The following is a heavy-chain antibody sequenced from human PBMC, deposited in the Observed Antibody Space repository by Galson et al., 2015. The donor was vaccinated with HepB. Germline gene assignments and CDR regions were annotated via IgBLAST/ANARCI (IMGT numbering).Heavy chain of an antibody. CDR1: GGSISSGGYS. CDR2: IFHGGIT. J-gene: IGHJ3*02. Sequence: TLSLTCAVSGGSISSGGYSWSWIRQPPGKALEWIGYIFHGGITYNPSLKSRVTIPVDGSKNQFPLKLSSVTAADTAVYYCARARYYDSNGYYDAYDSWGEGKTVTVSS. CDR3: ARARYYDSNGYYDAYDS. D-gene: IGHD3-22*01. V-gene: IGHV4-30-2*01.